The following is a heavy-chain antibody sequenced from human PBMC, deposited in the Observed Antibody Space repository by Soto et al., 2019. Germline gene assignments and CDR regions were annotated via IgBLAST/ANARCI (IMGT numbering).Heavy chain of an antibody. D-gene: IGHD2-21*01. J-gene: IGHJ5*02. CDR3: SRVGAVYLVASGDRWLDP. CDR1: GDSISSSNW. Sequence: SETLSLTCAVSGDSISSSNWWTWVRQPPGKGLEWIGEIYHSGNTNYNPSLRSRVTISVDKSKNQFSLKLNFVTAADTAVYYCSRVGAVYLVASGDRWLDPCGQRTLVTGSA. V-gene: IGHV4-4*02. CDR2: IYHSGNT.